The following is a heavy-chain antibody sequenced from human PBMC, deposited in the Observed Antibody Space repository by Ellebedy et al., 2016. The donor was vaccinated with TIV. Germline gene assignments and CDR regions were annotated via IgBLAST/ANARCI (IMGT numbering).Heavy chain of an antibody. CDR2: IYYSGST. V-gene: IGHV4-39*01. J-gene: IGHJ4*02. CDR1: GGSISSSSYY. CDR3: ARLDEWEVPRIDC. Sequence: SETLSLTCTVSGGSISSSSYYWAWIRQPPGKGLEWIGSIYYSGSTYYNPSLKSRVTISVDTSKNQFSLKLSSVTAADTAVYYCARLDEWEVPRIDCWGQGTLVTVSS. D-gene: IGHD1-26*01.